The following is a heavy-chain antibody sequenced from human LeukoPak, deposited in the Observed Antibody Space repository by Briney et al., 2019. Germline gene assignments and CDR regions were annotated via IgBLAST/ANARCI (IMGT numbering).Heavy chain of an antibody. Sequence: GGSLRLSCAASGFTFSSYGMLWVRQAPGKGLEWVAVIWYDGSNKYYADSVKGRFTISRDNSKNTLYLQMNSLRAEDTAVYYCARDYYGKFYYYYGMDVWGQGTTVTVSS. CDR2: IWYDGSNK. CDR1: GFTFSSYG. D-gene: IGHD3-10*01. V-gene: IGHV3-33*08. CDR3: ARDYYGKFYYYYGMDV. J-gene: IGHJ6*02.